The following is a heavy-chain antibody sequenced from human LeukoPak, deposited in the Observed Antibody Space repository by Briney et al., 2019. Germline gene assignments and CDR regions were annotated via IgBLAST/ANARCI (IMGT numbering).Heavy chain of an antibody. CDR2: INHSGST. CDR3: ARAKFIAARPDVGFYY. D-gene: IGHD6-6*01. Sequence: SETLSLTCAVYGGSFSGYYWSWIRQPPGKGLEWTGEINHSGSTNYNPSLKSRVTISVDTSKNQFSLKLSSVTAADTAVYYCARAKFIAARPDVGFYYWGQGTLVTVSS. V-gene: IGHV4-34*01. CDR1: GGSFSGYY. J-gene: IGHJ4*02.